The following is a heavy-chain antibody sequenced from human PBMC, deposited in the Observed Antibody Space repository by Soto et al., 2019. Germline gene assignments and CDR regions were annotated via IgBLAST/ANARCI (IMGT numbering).Heavy chain of an antibody. CDR3: VKQNGPLHSSGYALPNHYYYYGMDV. J-gene: IGHJ6*02. D-gene: IGHD5-12*01. CDR1: GFSFSSYA. Sequence: GGSLRLSCSASGFSFSSYAMHWVRQAPGKGLEYVSAISSNGGSTYYADSVKGRFTISRDNSKNTLYLQMSSLRAEDTAVYYCVKQNGPLHSSGYALPNHYYYYGMDVWGQGTTVTVSS. CDR2: ISSNGGST. V-gene: IGHV3-64D*08.